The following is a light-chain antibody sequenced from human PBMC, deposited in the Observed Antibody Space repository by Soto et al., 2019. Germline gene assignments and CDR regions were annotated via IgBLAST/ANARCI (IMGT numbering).Light chain of an antibody. V-gene: IGKV3-11*01. J-gene: IGKJ5*01. CDR2: DAS. CDR3: QQRSNWPPIT. CDR1: QSISNS. Sequence: EIVLTQSPATLSVSPGERATLSCRASQSISNSLAWYQKKPGQAPRLLIYDASNRATGIPARFSGSGSGTDFTLTISSLETEDFAAYYCQQRSNWPPITFGQGTRLEIK.